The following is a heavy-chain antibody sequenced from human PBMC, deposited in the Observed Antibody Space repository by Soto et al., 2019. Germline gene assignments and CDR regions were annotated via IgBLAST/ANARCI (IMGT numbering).Heavy chain of an antibody. CDR2: IYPGDSDT. Sequence: GESLKISCKGSGYSFTSYWIGWVRQMPGKGLDWMGIIYPGDSDTRYSPSFQGQVTISADKSISTAYLQWSSLKASDTAMYYCARQTYYYDSSGYRGWFDPWGQGTLVTVSS. J-gene: IGHJ5*02. CDR1: GYSFTSYW. D-gene: IGHD3-22*01. V-gene: IGHV5-51*01. CDR3: ARQTYYYDSSGYRGWFDP.